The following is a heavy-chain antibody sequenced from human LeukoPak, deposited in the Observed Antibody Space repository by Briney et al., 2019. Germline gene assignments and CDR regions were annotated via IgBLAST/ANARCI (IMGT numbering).Heavy chain of an antibody. Sequence: GGSLRLSCAASGSTFSSYEMNWVRQAPGKGLEWVSYISSSGSTIYYADSVKGRFTISRDNAKNSLYLQMNSLRAEDTAVYYWAKEVASEADFWGQGTLVTGSS. V-gene: IGHV3-48*03. CDR1: GSTFSSYE. CDR2: ISSSGSTI. J-gene: IGHJ4*02. CDR3: AKEVASEADF.